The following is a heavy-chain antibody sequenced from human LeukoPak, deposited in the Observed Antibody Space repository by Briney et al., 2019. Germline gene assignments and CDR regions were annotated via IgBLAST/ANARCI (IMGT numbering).Heavy chain of an antibody. V-gene: IGHV1-69*04. D-gene: IGHD4-17*01. CDR2: IIPILGIA. CDR3: ARDTHDYGDSEVDY. J-gene: IGHJ4*02. Sequence: ASVKVSCTASGGTFSSYAISWVRQAPGQGLEWMGRIIPILGIANYAQKFQGRVTITADKSTSTAYMELSSLRSEDTAVYYCARDTHDYGDSEVDYWGQGTLVTVSS. CDR1: GGTFSSYA.